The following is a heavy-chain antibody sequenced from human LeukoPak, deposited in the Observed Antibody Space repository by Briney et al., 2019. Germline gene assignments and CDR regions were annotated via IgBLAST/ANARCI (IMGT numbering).Heavy chain of an antibody. J-gene: IGHJ4*02. Sequence: GGSLRLSCAASGFTFSSYAMSWVRQAPGKGLEWVSAISGSGGSTYYADSVKGRFTISRDNSKNTLYLQMNSLRAEDTAVYYCAKATVRFLEWLSIDYWGQGTLVTVSS. V-gene: IGHV3-23*01. D-gene: IGHD3-3*01. CDR3: AKATVRFLEWLSIDY. CDR2: ISGSGGST. CDR1: GFTFSSYA.